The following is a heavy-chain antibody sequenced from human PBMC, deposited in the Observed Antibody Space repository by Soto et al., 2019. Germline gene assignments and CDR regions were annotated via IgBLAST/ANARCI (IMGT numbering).Heavy chain of an antibody. Sequence: SETLSLTCTVSGGSISGYYWSWIRQPPGKGLEWIGYMYNTGSTVYNPSFKSRVTINPDTSKNLFSLQLNSVTPEDTAVYYCAKEGGNHYYYYAMDVWDQGTTVTVSS. V-gene: IGHV4-4*08. CDR1: GGSISGYY. D-gene: IGHD1-26*01. CDR2: MYNTGST. CDR3: AKEGGNHYYYYAMDV. J-gene: IGHJ6*02.